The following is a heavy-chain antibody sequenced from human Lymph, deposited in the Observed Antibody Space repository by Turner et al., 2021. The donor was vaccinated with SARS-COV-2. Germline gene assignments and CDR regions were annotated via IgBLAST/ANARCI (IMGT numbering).Heavy chain of an antibody. J-gene: IGHJ4*02. CDR2: IWYDESNK. CDR3: AREGVVGATSGLDY. V-gene: IGHV3-33*01. D-gene: IGHD1-26*01. CDR1: GFTFSSHG. Sequence: QVQLVESGGGVVQPGRSLRLSCAASGFTFSSHGMHWVRQAPGKGLEWVAVIWYDESNKYHADSVKGRFTISRDNSKNTLYLQMNSLRAEDTAVYYCAREGVVGATSGLDYWGQGTLVTVSS.